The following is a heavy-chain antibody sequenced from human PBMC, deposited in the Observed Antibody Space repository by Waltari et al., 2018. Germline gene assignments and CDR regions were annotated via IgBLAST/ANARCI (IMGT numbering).Heavy chain of an antibody. CDR3: ARDGPYYYYGLDV. V-gene: IGHV3-20*04. J-gene: IGHJ6*02. CDR1: GFTFSHYN. Sequence: EELLVESGGSFFRQGGSLRLSCSVSGFTFSHYNMIWVRQATGKGMEGVDRSNCGVVNTGHTDAVKGRLTISRDHSKNFVYLKITNLRAEDTASYYCARDGPYYYYGLDVWGQGTTVTVSS. CDR2: SNCGVVNT.